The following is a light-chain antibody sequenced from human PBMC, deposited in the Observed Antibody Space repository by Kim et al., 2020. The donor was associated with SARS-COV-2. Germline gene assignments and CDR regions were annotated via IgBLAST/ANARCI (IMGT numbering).Light chain of an antibody. V-gene: IGLV3-21*04. CDR2: YDS. CDR1: NIGSKS. J-gene: IGLJ2*01. Sequence: APGKTARITCGVKNIGSKSVHWYQQKPGQAPVLVIYYDSDRPSGIPERFSGSNSGNAATLTISRVEAGDEADYYCQVWDSSSDHPVFGGGTKVTVL. CDR3: QVWDSSSDHPV.